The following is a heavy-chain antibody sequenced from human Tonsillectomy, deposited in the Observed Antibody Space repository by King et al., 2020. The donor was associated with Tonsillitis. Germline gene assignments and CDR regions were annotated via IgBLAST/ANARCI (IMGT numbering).Heavy chain of an antibody. D-gene: IGHD3-22*01. CDR3: AREYYDSSGYYYGGVPAAFDI. V-gene: IGHV3-48*03. Sequence: QLVQSGGGLVQPGGSLRLSCAASGFTFSSYEMNWVRQAPGKGLEWVSYISSSGGAIYYADSVKGRFTISRDNAKNSLYLQMNSLRAEDTAGYYCAREYYDSSGYYYGGVPAAFDIWGQGTMVTVFS. CDR1: GFTFSSYE. J-gene: IGHJ3*02. CDR2: ISSSGGAI.